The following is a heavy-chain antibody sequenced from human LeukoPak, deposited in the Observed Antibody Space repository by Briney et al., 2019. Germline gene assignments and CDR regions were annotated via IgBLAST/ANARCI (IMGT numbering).Heavy chain of an antibody. V-gene: IGHV4-4*07. Sequence: SETLSLTCTVSGGSISSYYWSWIRQPPGKGLEWIGRIYTSGSTNYNPSLKSRVTMSVDTSKNQFSLKLSSVTAADTAVYYCARDRDLAARYYYYYMDVWGKGTTVTVSS. CDR2: IYTSGST. CDR3: ARDRDLAARYYYYYMDV. J-gene: IGHJ6*03. CDR1: GGSISSYY. D-gene: IGHD6-6*01.